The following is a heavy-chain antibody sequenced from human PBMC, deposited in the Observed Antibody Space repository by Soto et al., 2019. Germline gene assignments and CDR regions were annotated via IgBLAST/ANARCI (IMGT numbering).Heavy chain of an antibody. J-gene: IGHJ4*02. Sequence: PXESLRLSCAASGFTFANCAMHWVCLAPGKGLEWVAVISDDGNNEYYADSVKGRFTISRDNSKNTVYLHMNSLREDDAAVYYCARGSAGHYNSGTLLDWGQGILVTVSS. CDR3: ARGSAGHYNSGTLLD. V-gene: IGHV3-30-3*01. D-gene: IGHD3-10*01. CDR1: GFTFANCA. CDR2: ISDDGNNE.